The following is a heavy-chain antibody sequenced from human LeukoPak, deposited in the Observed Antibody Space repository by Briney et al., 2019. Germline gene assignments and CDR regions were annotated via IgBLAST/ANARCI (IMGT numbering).Heavy chain of an antibody. CDR3: ARVAADATVFDY. CDR2: TSSVSGYT. CDR1: GFTFSDYY. J-gene: IGHJ4*02. V-gene: IGHV3-11*05. D-gene: IGHD6-13*01. Sequence: PGGSLRLSCAASGFTFSDYYMSWIRQAPGKGLEWVSYTSSVSGYTKYADSVRGRFTISRDNAKNSLYLQMNSLRAEDTAVYYCARVAADATVFDYWGQGTLVTVSS.